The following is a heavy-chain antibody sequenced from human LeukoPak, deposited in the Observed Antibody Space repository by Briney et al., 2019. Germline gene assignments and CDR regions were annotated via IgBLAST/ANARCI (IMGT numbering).Heavy chain of an antibody. CDR2: IYYSGST. CDR1: GGSFSGYY. J-gene: IGHJ6*03. V-gene: IGHV4-34*01. Sequence: SETLSLTCAVYGGSFSGYYWSWIRQPPGKGLEWIGSIYYSGSTYYNPSLKSRVTISVDTSKNQFSLKLSSVTAADTAVYYCARVAMVRGVIISKTTAGPNPYYYYYYMDVWGKGTTVTVSS. CDR3: ARVAMVRGVIISKTTAGPNPYYYYYYMDV. D-gene: IGHD3-10*01.